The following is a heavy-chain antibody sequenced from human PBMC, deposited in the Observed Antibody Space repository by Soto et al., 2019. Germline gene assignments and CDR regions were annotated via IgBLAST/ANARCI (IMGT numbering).Heavy chain of an antibody. D-gene: IGHD2-2*01. CDR3: AGRDCSGTNCYYLDYYYMDV. Sequence: QVQLQESGPGLVRPSETLSLTSTVSGGSFSSYYWTWIRQSPGKGLEWIGYIYYSGSTDYNPSHRGRLAISIDTSKNQFSLRLNSMPAADTAVYYCAGRDCSGTNCYYLDYYYMDVWGKGTTVTVSS. J-gene: IGHJ6*03. CDR1: GGSFSSYY. V-gene: IGHV4-59*08. CDR2: IYYSGST.